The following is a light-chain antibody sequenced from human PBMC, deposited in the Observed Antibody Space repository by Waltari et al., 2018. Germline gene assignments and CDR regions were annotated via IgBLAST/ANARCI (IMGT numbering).Light chain of an antibody. J-gene: IGKJ1*01. CDR1: QSISSW. CDR2: KAS. Sequence: DIQMTQSPSTLSASVGDRVTITCRASQSISSWLAWYQQKPGKAPKLLIYKASSLESGVPSRFSSSGSGTEFTLTISSLQPDDFATYYCQQYNSYWTFGQGTKAEIK. CDR3: QQYNSYWT. V-gene: IGKV1-5*03.